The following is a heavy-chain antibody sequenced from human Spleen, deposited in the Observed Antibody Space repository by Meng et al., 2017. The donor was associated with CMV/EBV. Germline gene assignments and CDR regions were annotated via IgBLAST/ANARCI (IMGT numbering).Heavy chain of an antibody. CDR3: ARVAAAGPIDY. CDR1: GYTFTAHY. V-gene: IGHV1-2*02. J-gene: IGHJ4*02. D-gene: IGHD6-13*01. Sequence: ASVKVSCKASGYTFTAHYFHWVRQAPGQGLEWMGWIHPHRGDTNYAQQFQGRVTLTRDTSINTGYMELTRLTSDDTAVYYCARVAAAGPIDYWGQGTLVTVSS. CDR2: IHPHRGDT.